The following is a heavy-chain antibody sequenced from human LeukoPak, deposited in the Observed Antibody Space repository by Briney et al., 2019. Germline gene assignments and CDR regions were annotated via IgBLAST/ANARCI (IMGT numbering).Heavy chain of an antibody. V-gene: IGHV3-74*01. Sequence: GGSLRLSCAASGFTFSSYWMHWVRQAPGKGLVWVSRINTDGSSTSYADSVKGRFTISRDNAKNTLYLQMNGLRAEDTAVYYCARDLIGGNTDYWGQGTLVTVSS. J-gene: IGHJ4*02. CDR1: GFTFSSYW. CDR2: INTDGSST. CDR3: ARDLIGGNTDY. D-gene: IGHD4-23*01.